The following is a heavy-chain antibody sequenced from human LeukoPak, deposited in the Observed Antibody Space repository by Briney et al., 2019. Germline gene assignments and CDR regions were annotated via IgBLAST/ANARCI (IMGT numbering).Heavy chain of an antibody. CDR3: TRVGPAFGYDSSGYYTFDY. Sequence: PGRSLRLSXTASGFTFGDYAMSWVRQAPGKGLEWVGFIRSKAYGGTTEYAASVKGRFTISRDDSKSIAYLQMNSLKTEDTAVYYCTRVGPAFGYDSSGYYTFDYWGQGTLVTVSS. CDR2: IRSKAYGGTT. D-gene: IGHD3-22*01. CDR1: GFTFGDYA. J-gene: IGHJ4*02. V-gene: IGHV3-49*04.